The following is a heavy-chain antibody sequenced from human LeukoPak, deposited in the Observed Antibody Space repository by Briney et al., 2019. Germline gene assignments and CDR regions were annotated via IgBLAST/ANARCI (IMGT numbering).Heavy chain of an antibody. V-gene: IGHV4-59*11. CDR2: ISYIGST. CDR1: ADSFSSHY. Sequence: SETLSLTCAVSADSFSSHYWTWIRQPPGKGLEWIGYISYIGSTNYNPSLKGRVTISIDTSKNQFSLKLSSVTAADTAVYYCARDLVTVTKGFDIWGQGTMVSVSS. D-gene: IGHD4-17*01. J-gene: IGHJ3*02. CDR3: ARDLVTVTKGFDI.